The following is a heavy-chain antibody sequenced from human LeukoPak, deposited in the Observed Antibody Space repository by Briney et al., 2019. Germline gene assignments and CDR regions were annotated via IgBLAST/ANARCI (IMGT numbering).Heavy chain of an antibody. J-gene: IGHJ4*02. CDR2: IWYDGGNK. Sequence: GRSLRLSCAASGFTFSSYGMHWVRQAPGKGLEWLAVIWYDGGNKYYADSVKGRFTISRDNSRNTLYLQMNSLRAEDTSLYYCARDRRDCTGATCFNFDYWGQGTLVTVSS. CDR1: GFTFSSYG. D-gene: IGHD2-15*01. CDR3: ARDRRDCTGATCFNFDY. V-gene: IGHV3-33*01.